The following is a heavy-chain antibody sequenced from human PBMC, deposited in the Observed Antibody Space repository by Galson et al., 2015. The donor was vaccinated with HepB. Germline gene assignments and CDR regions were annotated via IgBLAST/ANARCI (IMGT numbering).Heavy chain of an antibody. D-gene: IGHD2-2*01. CDR3: ARGVLVPAAMYYFDY. CDR2: IIPIFGTA. V-gene: IGHV1-69*13. J-gene: IGHJ4*02. Sequence: SVKVSCKASGGTFSSYAISWVRQAPGQGLEWMGGIIPIFGTANYAQKFQGRVTITADESTSTAYMELSSLRSEDTAVYYCARGVLVPAAMYYFDYWGQGTLVTVSS. CDR1: GGTFSSYA.